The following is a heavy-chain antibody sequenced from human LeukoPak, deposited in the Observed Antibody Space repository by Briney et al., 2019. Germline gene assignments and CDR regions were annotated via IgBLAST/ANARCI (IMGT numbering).Heavy chain of an antibody. J-gene: IGHJ4*02. CDR2: ISSSSYI. CDR3: ARGGYYDSSGYYY. V-gene: IGHV3-21*01. D-gene: IGHD3-22*01. CDR1: GFTFSSYS. Sequence: PGGSLRLSCAASGFTFSSYSMNWVRQAPGKGLEWVSSISSSSYIYYADSVKGRFTISRDNAKNSLYLQMNSLRAEDTAVYHCARGGYYDSSGYYYWGQGTLVTVSS.